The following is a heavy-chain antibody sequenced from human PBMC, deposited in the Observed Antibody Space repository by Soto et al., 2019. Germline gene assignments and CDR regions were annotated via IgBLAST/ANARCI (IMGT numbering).Heavy chain of an antibody. CDR1: GFTFSAYS. Sequence: GGSLRLSCAASGFTFSAYSMNWVRQAPGKGLEWVASISGSSSYIYYADSLRGRFTISRDNAKNSLYLQMDSLRDEDTAVYYCARDGRVDISTHLPYFDYWGQGGLVTVSS. CDR2: ISGSSSYI. V-gene: IGHV3-21*01. D-gene: IGHD5-12*01. CDR3: ARDGRVDISTHLPYFDY. J-gene: IGHJ4*02.